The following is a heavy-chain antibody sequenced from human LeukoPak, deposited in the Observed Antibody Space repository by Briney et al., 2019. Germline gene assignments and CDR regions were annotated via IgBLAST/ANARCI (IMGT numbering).Heavy chain of an antibody. CDR2: ISSSSSYI. CDR1: GFTFGSYS. V-gene: IGHV3-21*01. D-gene: IGHD3-22*01. CDR3: ARDGGYDSSGYDDY. Sequence: GGSLRLSCAASGFTFGSYSMNWVRQAPGKGLEWVSSISSSSSYIYYADSVKGRFTISRDNAKNSLYLQMSSLRAEDTAVYYCARDGGYDSSGYDDYWGQGTLVTVSS. J-gene: IGHJ4*02.